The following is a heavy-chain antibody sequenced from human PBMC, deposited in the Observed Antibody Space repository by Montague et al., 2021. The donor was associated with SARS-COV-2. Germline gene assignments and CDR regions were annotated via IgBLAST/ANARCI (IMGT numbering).Heavy chain of an antibody. Sequence: SETRSLTCTVSGGSISSYYWSWIRQPPGKGLEWIGYIYNCWRTNSNPSLRHRVTISVDTSKNQFSLTLSSVTAADTAVYYCARGSGWMGNAFDIWGQGTMVTVSS. CDR2: IYNCWRT. V-gene: IGHV4-4*08. CDR3: ARGSGWMGNAFDI. CDR1: GGSISSYY. J-gene: IGHJ3*02. D-gene: IGHD6-19*01.